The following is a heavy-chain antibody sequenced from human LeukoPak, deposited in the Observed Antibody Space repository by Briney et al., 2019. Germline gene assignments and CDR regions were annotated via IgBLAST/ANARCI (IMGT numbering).Heavy chain of an antibody. CDR2: IKPDGSAE. Sequence: HTGGSLRLSCATSGFTFSSNWMSWVRHAPGRGLEWVVNIKPDGSAEYYAASVKGRFTVSRDNAKNSLYLQMNSLRAEDTAVYYCASRHCSGGGCYFAGADPFDYWGQGTLVTVSS. D-gene: IGHD2-15*01. CDR1: GFTFSSNW. CDR3: ASRHCSGGGCYFAGADPFDY. J-gene: IGHJ4*02. V-gene: IGHV3-7*03.